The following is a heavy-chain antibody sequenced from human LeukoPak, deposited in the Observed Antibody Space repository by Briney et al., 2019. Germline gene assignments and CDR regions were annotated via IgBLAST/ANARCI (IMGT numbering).Heavy chain of an antibody. CDR3: AHSSMGYCSSTSCLTPFDY. J-gene: IGHJ4*02. Sequence: SGPTLVKPTQTLTLTCTFSGFSFNTSGVGVGWIRQPPGKALEWLGIIFWDDDRRYSPSLKSRLTITKDASKNQVVLTMTTMDPVDTATYYCAHSSMGYCSSTSCLTPFDYWGQGTLVTVSS. CDR2: IFWDDDR. D-gene: IGHD2-2*01. V-gene: IGHV2-5*02. CDR1: GFSFNTSGVG.